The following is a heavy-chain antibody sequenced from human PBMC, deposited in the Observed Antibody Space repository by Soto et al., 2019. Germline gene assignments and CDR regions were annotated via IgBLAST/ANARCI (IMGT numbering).Heavy chain of an antibody. CDR1: GFTSNNYA. V-gene: IGHV3-23*01. J-gene: IGHJ3*02. CDR3: GKGNSKWGTGDAFDI. D-gene: IGHD7-27*01. Sequence: GWSPRRSCAASGFTSNNYALSWGRQAPGKGLVWVSSISGTGGSTFYAGSAKGRFTISRDNSKNTLSLQMTSLRAEDTAVYYCGKGNSKWGTGDAFDIWGQGTMVTVSS. CDR2: ISGTGGST.